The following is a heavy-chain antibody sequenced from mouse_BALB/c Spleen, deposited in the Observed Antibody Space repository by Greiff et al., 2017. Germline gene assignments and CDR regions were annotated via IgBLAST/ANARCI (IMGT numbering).Heavy chain of an antibody. CDR3: VREDGNYAMDY. Sequence: VKLVESGPGLVAPSQSLSITCTVSGFSLTSYDISWIRQPPGKGLEWLGVIWTGGGTNYNSAFMSRLSISKDNSKSQVFLKMNSLQTDDTAIYYCVREDGNYAMDYWGQGTSVTVSS. J-gene: IGHJ4*01. CDR2: IWTGGGT. CDR1: GFSLTSYD. D-gene: IGHD2-1*01. V-gene: IGHV2-9-2*01.